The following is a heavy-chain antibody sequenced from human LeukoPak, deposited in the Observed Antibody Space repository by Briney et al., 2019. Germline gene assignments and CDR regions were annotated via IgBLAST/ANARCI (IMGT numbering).Heavy chain of an antibody. CDR1: GGSISSHY. V-gene: IGHV4-59*11. CDR3: VRGRDWFDT. Sequence: PSETLSLTCTVSGGSISSHYWSWIRKPPGKGLEWIGYIYYSGSTTYNPSLKSRVAMSVDTSKNQFSLKLSSVTAADTAVFYCVRGRDWFDTWGQGSLVTVSS. J-gene: IGHJ5*02. CDR2: IYYSGST.